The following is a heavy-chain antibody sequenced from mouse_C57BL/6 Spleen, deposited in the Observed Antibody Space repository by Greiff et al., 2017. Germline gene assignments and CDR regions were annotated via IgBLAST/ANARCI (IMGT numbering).Heavy chain of an antibody. CDR1: GYTFTSYW. CDR2: INPSNGGT. J-gene: IGHJ4*01. D-gene: IGHD1-1*01. V-gene: IGHV1-53*01. CDR3: ASSVYGSSTPYAMDY. Sequence: QVQLQQPGAELVKPGASVKLSCKASGYTFTSYWMHWVKQRPGQGLEWIGNINPSNGGTNYNEKFKGKATLTVDKSSSTAYMQLSSLTSEHSAFYYCASSVYGSSTPYAMDYWGQGTSVTVSS.